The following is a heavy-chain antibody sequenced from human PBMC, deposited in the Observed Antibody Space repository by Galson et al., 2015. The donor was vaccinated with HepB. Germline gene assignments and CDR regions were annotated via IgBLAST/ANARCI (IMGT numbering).Heavy chain of an antibody. CDR2: ISSSSSYT. D-gene: IGHD3-10*01. V-gene: IGHV3-11*06. CDR3: ARGGPLYGSGSRLGY. J-gene: IGHJ4*02. CDR1: GFTFSDYY. Sequence: SLRLSCAASGFTFSDYYMSWIRQAPGKGLEWVSYISSSSSYTNYADSVKGRFTISRDNAKNSLYLQMNSLRAEDTAVYYCARGGPLYGSGSRLGYWGQGTLVTVSS.